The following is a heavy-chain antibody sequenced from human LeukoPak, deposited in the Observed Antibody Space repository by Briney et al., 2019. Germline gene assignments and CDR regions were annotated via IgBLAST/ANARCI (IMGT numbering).Heavy chain of an antibody. CDR1: GYTFTGYY. V-gene: IGHV1-18*04. D-gene: IGHD6-19*01. CDR2: ISAYNGNT. J-gene: IGHJ4*02. Sequence: APVKVSCKASGYTFTGYYMHWVRQVPGPGLEWVGWISAYNGNTNYAQKFQGRVTMTTDTSTSAAYMELRSMRSADTAVYYCARNQQWLDPARHGFDYWGQGTLVTVSS. CDR3: ARNQQWLDPARHGFDY.